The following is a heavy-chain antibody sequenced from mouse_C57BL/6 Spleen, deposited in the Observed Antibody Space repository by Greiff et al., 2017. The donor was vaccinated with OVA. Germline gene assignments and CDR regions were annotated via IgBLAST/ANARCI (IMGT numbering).Heavy chain of an antibody. V-gene: IGHV1-15*01. J-gene: IGHJ2*01. CDR2: IDPETGGT. CDR1: GYTFTDYE. D-gene: IGHD1-1*01. CDR3: TYYRSSH. Sequence: VQLQQSGAALVRPGSSVTLSCKASGYTFTDYEMHWVKQTPVHGLEWIGAIDPETGGTAYNPKFKGKAILTADKSSSTAYMELRSLTSEDAAVYYCTYYRSSHWADGTPPTDSS.